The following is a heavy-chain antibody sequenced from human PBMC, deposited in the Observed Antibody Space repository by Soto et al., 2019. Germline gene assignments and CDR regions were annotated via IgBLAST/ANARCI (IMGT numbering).Heavy chain of an antibody. CDR2: INHTGGT. CDR3: ATRITVFGLLIPPFDP. CDR1: GGSVNGYY. Sequence: SETLSLTCAVYGGSVNGYYWNWIRQPPGKGLEWIGGINHTGGTHYNPSLKSRVTMSVDTSKNQFSLRLSSVTAADTAIYYCATRITVFGLLIPPFDPWGQGTQVTVSS. V-gene: IGHV4-34*01. D-gene: IGHD3-3*01. J-gene: IGHJ5*02.